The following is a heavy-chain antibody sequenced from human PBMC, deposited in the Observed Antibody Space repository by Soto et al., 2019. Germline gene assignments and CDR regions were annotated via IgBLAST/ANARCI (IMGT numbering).Heavy chain of an antibody. D-gene: IGHD3-3*01. CDR2: ISGSGGST. CDR1: GFTFSSYA. Sequence: GGSLRLSCAASGFTFSSYAMSWVRQAPGKGLEWVSAISGSGGSTYYADSVKGRFTISRDNSKNTLYLQMNSLRAEDTAVYYCAKIPHYDFWSGYGNYYYYYMDVWGKGTTVTVSS. J-gene: IGHJ6*03. CDR3: AKIPHYDFWSGYGNYYYYYMDV. V-gene: IGHV3-23*01.